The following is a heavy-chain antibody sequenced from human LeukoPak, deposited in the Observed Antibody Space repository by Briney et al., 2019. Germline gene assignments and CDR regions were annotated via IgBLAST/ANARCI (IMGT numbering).Heavy chain of an antibody. CDR2: IRSKANSYAT. J-gene: IGHJ4*02. CDR3: TRSAPSMVRGVIRPFDY. CDR1: GFTFSGSA. D-gene: IGHD3-10*01. V-gene: IGHV3-73*01. Sequence: GGSLKLSCAASGFTFSGSAMHWVRQASGKGLEWVGRIRSKANSYATAYAASVKGRFTISRDDSKNTAYLQMNSLKTEDTAVYHCTRSAPSMVRGVIRPFDYWGQGTLVTVSS.